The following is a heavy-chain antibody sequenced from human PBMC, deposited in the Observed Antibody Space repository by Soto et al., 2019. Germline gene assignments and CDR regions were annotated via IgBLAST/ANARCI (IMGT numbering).Heavy chain of an antibody. Sequence: EVQLLESGGDLVHPGGSLRLSCALSGFTFSAYGMRWVRQVPGKGLEWVSGVSGSGRKTYYADSVKGRFLISRDNSKNTLYLQMNSLRAEDTAVDYCAKDWDYTWGTYRPCYFENWGKGGLVSVSS. V-gene: IGHV3-23*01. J-gene: IGHJ4*02. CDR2: VSGSGRKT. CDR1: GFTFSAYG. D-gene: IGHD3-16*02. CDR3: AKDWDYTWGTYRPCYFEN.